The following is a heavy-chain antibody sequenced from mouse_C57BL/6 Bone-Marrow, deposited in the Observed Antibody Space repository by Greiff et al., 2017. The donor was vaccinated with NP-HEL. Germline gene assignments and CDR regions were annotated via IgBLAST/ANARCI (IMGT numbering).Heavy chain of an antibody. CDR1: GFTFSSYA. V-gene: IGHV5-4*01. J-gene: IGHJ3*01. CDR2: ISDGGSYT. CDR3: AREGPAWFAY. Sequence: EVMLVESGGGLVKPGGSLKLSCAASGFTFSSYAMSWVRQTPEKRLEWVATISDGGSYTYYPDNVKGRFTISRDNAKNNLYLQMSYLKSEDTAMYYCAREGPAWFAYWGQGTLVTVSA.